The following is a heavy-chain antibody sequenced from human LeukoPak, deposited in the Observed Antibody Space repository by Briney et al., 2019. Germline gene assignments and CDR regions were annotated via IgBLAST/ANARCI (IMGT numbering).Heavy chain of an antibody. CDR3: ARSAPYFDY. CDR1: GFTFSSYW. D-gene: IGHD2-21*01. J-gene: IGHJ4*02. V-gene: IGHV3-7*04. CDR2: IKQDGSEE. Sequence: GESLRLSCVASGFTFSSYWMSWVRQAPGKGLEWVANIKQDGSEEYYVDSVKGRFTISRDNAKNSLYLQMKSLRAEDTAVYYCARSAPYFDYWGQGTLVTVSP.